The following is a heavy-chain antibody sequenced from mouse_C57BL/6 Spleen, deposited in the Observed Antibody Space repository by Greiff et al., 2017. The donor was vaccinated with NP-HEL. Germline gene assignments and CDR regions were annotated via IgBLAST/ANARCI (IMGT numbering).Heavy chain of an antibody. V-gene: IGHV5-4*01. D-gene: IGHD1-1*01. CDR1: GFTFSSYA. CDR2: ISDGGSYT. Sequence: EVKLVESGGGLVKPGGSLKLSCAASGFTFSSYAMSWVRQTPEKRLEWVATISDGGSYTYYPDNVKGRFTISRDNAKNNLYLQMSHLKSEDTAMYYCARERGSSPYWYFDVWGTGTTVTVSS. J-gene: IGHJ1*03. CDR3: ARERGSSPYWYFDV.